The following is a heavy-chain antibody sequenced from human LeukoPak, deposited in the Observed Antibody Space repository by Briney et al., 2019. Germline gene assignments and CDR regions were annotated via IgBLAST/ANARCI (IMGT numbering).Heavy chain of an antibody. D-gene: IGHD2-15*01. CDR3: ARGYCSGNTCYFFDY. CDR1: GFTFGDYG. J-gene: IGHJ4*02. Sequence: GGSLRLSCAASGFTFGDYGMSWVRQGPGKGLEWVSGIKWNGANISYADSVRGRFTIFRDDDKNSLYLQMNSLRAEDTAFYYCARGYCSGNTCYFFDYWGQGTLVTVSS. V-gene: IGHV3-20*04. CDR2: IKWNGANI.